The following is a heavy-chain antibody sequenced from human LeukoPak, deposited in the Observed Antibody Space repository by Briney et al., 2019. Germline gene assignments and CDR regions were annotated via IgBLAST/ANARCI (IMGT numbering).Heavy chain of an antibody. Sequence: VASVKVSCKASGYTFTSYAMHWVRQAPGQRLEWMGWINAGNGNRKYSQKFQGRVTFTRDTSASTAYMELSSLRSEDTAVYYYARYRYCTTTTCYAFDYWGQGTLVTVSS. J-gene: IGHJ4*02. CDR3: ARYRYCTTTTCYAFDY. CDR1: GYTFTSYA. CDR2: INAGNGNR. V-gene: IGHV1-3*01. D-gene: IGHD2-2*01.